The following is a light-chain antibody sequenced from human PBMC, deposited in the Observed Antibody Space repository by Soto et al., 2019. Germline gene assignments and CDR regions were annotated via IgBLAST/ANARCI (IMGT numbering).Light chain of an antibody. CDR2: DTF. CDR1: QGIGDT. J-gene: IGKJ4*01. V-gene: IGKV3-15*01. CDR3: QRYNNWPLT. Sequence: EVVMTQSPATLSVSPGEGATVSCRASQGIGDTLAWYQHKPCQTPRLLIYDTFTMATGVPARFSGSRSGTEFALTINSLQSEDFAVYYCQRYNNWPLTFGGGTKVESK.